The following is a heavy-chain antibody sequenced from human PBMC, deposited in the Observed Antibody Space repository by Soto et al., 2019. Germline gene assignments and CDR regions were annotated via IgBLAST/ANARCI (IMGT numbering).Heavy chain of an antibody. CDR2: INAGNGNT. J-gene: IGHJ5*02. Sequence: QVQLVQSGAEVKKPGASVKVSCKASGYTFTSYAMHWGRQAPGQRLEWMGWINAGNGNTKYSQKFQGRVTITRDTSASTAYMELSSLRSEDTAVYYCARGCRGGDADWFDPWGQGTLVTVSS. D-gene: IGHD2-21*02. CDR3: ARGCRGGDADWFDP. CDR1: GYTFTSYA. V-gene: IGHV1-3*01.